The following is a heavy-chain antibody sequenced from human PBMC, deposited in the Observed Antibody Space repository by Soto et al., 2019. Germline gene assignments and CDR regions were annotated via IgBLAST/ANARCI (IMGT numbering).Heavy chain of an antibody. CDR2: ISSSGYI. CDR3: PGDSRGDSSTPGMDV. V-gene: IGHV3-21*01. CDR1: GFNFNSYT. D-gene: IGHD2-21*01. Sequence: EVQLVESGGGLVKPGGSLRLSCAASGFNFNSYTINWVRQAPGKRLEWLSSISSSGYIFSTDSVRGRFTISRDNAKNSVSLQITGLRAEDPAVYFGPGDSRGDSSTPGMDVWGQGTPVPVSS. J-gene: IGHJ6*02.